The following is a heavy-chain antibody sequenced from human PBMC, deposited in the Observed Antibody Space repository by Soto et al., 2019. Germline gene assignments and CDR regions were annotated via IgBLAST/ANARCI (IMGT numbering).Heavy chain of an antibody. Sequence: QVQLAESGGGLVEPGGYRRISLAASGFTFSDYEMSWIRQSPGKGLEWVSFVSSSGTTMYFADSVKGRFTISRDNAKNSLYLQMNSLRAEDTAVYYCARMGPRAARPSYWGQGTLVTVSS. V-gene: IGHV3-11*01. CDR3: ARMGPRAARPSY. J-gene: IGHJ4*02. CDR2: VSSSGTTM. CDR1: GFTFSDYE. D-gene: IGHD6-6*01.